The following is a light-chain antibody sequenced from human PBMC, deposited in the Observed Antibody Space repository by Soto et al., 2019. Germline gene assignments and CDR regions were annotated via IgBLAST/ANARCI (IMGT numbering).Light chain of an antibody. J-gene: IGKJ1*01. CDR3: QQTYSTPPT. CDR2: AAS. Sequence: DIQVTQSPSSLSSSVGDRVTITCRASENVARYVNWYQQIPGKAPSLLISAASTLQSGVPSRFRCSGSVTSFTLNIYSLQPEDFEIYYCQQTYSTPPTFGQGTKVE. CDR1: ENVARY. V-gene: IGKV1-39*01.